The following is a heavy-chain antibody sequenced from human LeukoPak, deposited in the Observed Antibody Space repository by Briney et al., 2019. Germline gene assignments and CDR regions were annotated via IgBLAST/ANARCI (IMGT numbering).Heavy chain of an antibody. D-gene: IGHD1-26*01. Sequence: ASVTVSCKASGYTFTIDYMHWVRPAPGQRRGWMGIINPSGGSTSYAQKFQGRVTITRDTSTSTVYMELSSLRSEDTAVYYCARDLLGATTLEYWGQGTLVTVSS. J-gene: IGHJ4*02. CDR2: INPSGGST. CDR1: GYTFTIDY. CDR3: ARDLLGATTLEY. V-gene: IGHV1-46*01.